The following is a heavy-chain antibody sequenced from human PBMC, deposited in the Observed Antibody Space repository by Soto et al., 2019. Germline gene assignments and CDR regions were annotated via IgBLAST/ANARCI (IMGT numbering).Heavy chain of an antibody. CDR2: ITYSGGSR. D-gene: IGHD3-22*01. CDR3: AKKGFYDTSGYPIRYFDY. CDR1: GFTFSNYA. Sequence: GGSLRLSCAASGFTFSNYAMAWVRQAPGKGLEWVSTITYSGGSRDYADSVKGRFTISRDNSKNTLYLQMNSLRAEDTAVYYCAKKGFYDTSGYPIRYFDYWGQGTLVTVSS. V-gene: IGHV3-23*01. J-gene: IGHJ4*02.